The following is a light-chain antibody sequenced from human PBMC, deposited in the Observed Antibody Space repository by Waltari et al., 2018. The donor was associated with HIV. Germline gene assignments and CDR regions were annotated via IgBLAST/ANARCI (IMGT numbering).Light chain of an antibody. V-gene: IGLV2-23*01. CDR2: EDK. CDR3: CSYAGRASCV. Sequence: QSALPQPAPVSGSPRQPITIYCTGTSSDVGIYNLVSWYQQHPRKAPKLLIYEDKKRPSGVCNRFSVPKSGNTASLTISGLHAEHEADEYRCSYAGRASCVLGGGPQLPV. CDR1: SSDVGIYNL. J-gene: IGLJ3*02.